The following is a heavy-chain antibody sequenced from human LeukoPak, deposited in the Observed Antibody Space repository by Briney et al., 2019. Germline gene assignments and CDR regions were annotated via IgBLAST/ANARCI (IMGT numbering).Heavy chain of an antibody. Sequence: GRSLRLSCAASGFTFSSYAMHWVRQAPGKGLEWVSAISGSGGSTYYADSVKGRFTISRDNSKNTLYLQMNSLRAEDTAVYYCAKKDGYSYGYNYYWGQGTLVTVSS. V-gene: IGHV3-23*01. CDR1: GFTFSSYA. CDR2: ISGSGGST. CDR3: AKKDGYSYGYNYY. D-gene: IGHD5-18*01. J-gene: IGHJ4*02.